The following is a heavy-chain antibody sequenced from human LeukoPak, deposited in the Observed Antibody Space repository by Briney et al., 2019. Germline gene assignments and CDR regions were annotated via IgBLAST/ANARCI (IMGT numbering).Heavy chain of an antibody. V-gene: IGHV4-30-4*01. CDR3: AREPIGTHFDY. Sequence: SQTLSLTCTVSGGSISSGDYYWNWIRQPPGKDLEWIGYIYYSGSTYYNPSLKSRVTISVDTSKNQFSLKVNSLTAADTAVYYCAREPIGTHFDYWGRGTLVTVSS. CDR2: IYYSGST. CDR1: GGSISSGDYY. J-gene: IGHJ4*02. D-gene: IGHD1-7*01.